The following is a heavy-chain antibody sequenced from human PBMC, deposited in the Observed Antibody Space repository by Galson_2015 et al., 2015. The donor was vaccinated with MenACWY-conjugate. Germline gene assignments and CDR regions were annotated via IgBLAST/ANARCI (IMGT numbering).Heavy chain of an antibody. J-gene: IGHJ5*02. Sequence: ETLSLTCTVSGGSITSYYWSWIRPPPGKGLEWIGYIYYTGSTYYNPSLKSRVTISVDMSKNQFSLKLSSVTAADTAVYYCAREKEFGWFDPWGQGTLVTVSS. D-gene: IGHD3-16*01. CDR2: IYYTGST. V-gene: IGHV4-59*01. CDR1: GGSITSYY. CDR3: AREKEFGWFDP.